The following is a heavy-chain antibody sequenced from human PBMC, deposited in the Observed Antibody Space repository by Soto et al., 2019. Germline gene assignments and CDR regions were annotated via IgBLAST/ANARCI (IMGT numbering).Heavy chain of an antibody. CDR1: GFTFSSYG. CDR3: ARWGIAAGDY. V-gene: IGHV3-33*01. J-gene: IGHJ4*02. D-gene: IGHD6-13*01. Sequence: QVQLVESGGGVVQPGRSLRLSCAASGFTFSSYGMHWVRQAPGKGLEWVAVIWYDGSNKYYADSVKGRFTISRDNSKNTMYLQMNSLRAEDTAVYYWARWGIAAGDYWGQGTLVTVSS. CDR2: IWYDGSNK.